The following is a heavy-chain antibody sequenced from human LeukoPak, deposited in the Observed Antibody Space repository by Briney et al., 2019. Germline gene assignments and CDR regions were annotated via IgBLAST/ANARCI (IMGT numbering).Heavy chain of an antibody. J-gene: IGHJ4*02. CDR1: GGSISSYY. CDR2: IYYSGST. D-gene: IGHD3-10*01. CDR3: ARADYYGSGSYLQNFDY. V-gene: IGHV4-59*01. Sequence: PSETLSLTCTVSGGSISSYYLSWIRQPPGKGLEWIGYIYYSGSTNYNPSLKSRVTISVDTSKNQFSLKLSSVTAADTAVYYCARADYYGSGSYLQNFDYWGQGTLVTVSS.